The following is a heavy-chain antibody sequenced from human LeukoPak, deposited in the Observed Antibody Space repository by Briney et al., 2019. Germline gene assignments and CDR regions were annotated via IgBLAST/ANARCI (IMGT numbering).Heavy chain of an antibody. V-gene: IGHV3-11*01. J-gene: IGHJ4*02. CDR3: ARRRGKGYQLLTTFDS. CDR2: ISSSGSTI. D-gene: IGHD2-2*01. CDR1: GFTFSDYY. Sequence: PGGSLRLSCAASGFTFSDYYMNWVRQAPGKGLEWVSCISSSGSTIYYADSVKGRFTISRDNAKNSLCLQMNSLRPEDTAVYFCARRRGKGYQLLTTFDSWGQGILVTVSS.